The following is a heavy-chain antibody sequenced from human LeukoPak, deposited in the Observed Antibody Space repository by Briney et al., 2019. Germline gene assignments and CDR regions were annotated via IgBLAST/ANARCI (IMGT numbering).Heavy chain of an antibody. CDR1: GFTFRNYW. V-gene: IGHV3-7*04. Sequence: GGSLRLSCAASGFTFRNYWMSWVRQAPGKGLEWVANIKQDGSEKYYVDSVKGRFTISRDTAKNSLYLQMNSLRDEDTAVYYCARVLAAAGPTFDYWGQGTLVTVSS. J-gene: IGHJ4*02. D-gene: IGHD6-13*01. CDR3: ARVLAAAGPTFDY. CDR2: IKQDGSEK.